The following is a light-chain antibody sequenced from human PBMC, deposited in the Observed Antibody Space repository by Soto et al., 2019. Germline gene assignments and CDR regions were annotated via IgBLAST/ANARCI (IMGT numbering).Light chain of an antibody. CDR1: QSVGSN. V-gene: IGKV3-15*01. J-gene: IGKJ2*01. CDR3: QQYSNWPFT. CDR2: GES. Sequence: EIVMTQSPATLSVSPGERVTLSCRASQSVGSNLAWYQQKPGQVPRLLIYGESSRATGIPTTFSGSGSGAEFTLTISSLQSEDFAIYYCQQYSNWPFTFGQGT.